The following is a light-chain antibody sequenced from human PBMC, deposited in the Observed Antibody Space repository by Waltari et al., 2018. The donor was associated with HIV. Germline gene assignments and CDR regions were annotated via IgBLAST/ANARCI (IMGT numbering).Light chain of an antibody. CDR2: GNS. V-gene: IGLV1-40*01. CDR1: SPTIVAGYD. J-gene: IGLJ3*02. CDR3: QSYDSSLSVWV. Sequence: QSVLTQPPSVSGAPGQRVTISCTGSSPTIVAGYDVHWYQQLPGTAPKLLIYGNSNRPSGVPDRFSGSKSGTSASLAITGLLAEDEADYYCQSYDSSLSVWVFGGGTKLTVL.